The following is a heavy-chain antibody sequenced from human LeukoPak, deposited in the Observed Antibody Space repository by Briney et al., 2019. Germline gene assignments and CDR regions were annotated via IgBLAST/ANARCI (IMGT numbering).Heavy chain of an antibody. D-gene: IGHD1-26*01. V-gene: IGHV4-59*01. CDR2: IYYSGST. CDR3: ASGSIVGVLWG. Sequence: SETLSLTCTVSGGSISSFYWTWIRQPPGKGLEWIWYIYYSGSTNYNPSLKSRVTISVDTSKNQFSLKLSSVTAADTAVYYFASGSIVGVLWGWGQGTLVTVSS. J-gene: IGHJ4*02. CDR1: GGSISSFY.